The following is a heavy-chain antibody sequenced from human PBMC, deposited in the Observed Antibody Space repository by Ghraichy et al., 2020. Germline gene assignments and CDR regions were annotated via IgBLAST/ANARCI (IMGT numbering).Heavy chain of an antibody. V-gene: IGHV4-30-4*07. CDR2: IYYSGNT. CDR1: GVSISSGGHY. Sequence: SETLSLTCDVSGVSISSGGHYWTWIRQPPGKGLEWIGHIYYSGNTYYNTSLKSRLSISLDTSKNQLTLRLTSMTAADTAVYYCATGGVAGLDSWGQGTLVTVPS. J-gene: IGHJ4*02. CDR3: ATGGVAGLDS. D-gene: IGHD6-13*01.